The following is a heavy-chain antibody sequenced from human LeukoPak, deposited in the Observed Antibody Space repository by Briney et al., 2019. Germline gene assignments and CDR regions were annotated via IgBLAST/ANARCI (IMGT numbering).Heavy chain of an antibody. CDR1: GFTFSDYY. CDR3: ARRVAQIDY. D-gene: IGHD2-15*01. CDR2: ISGSGGST. V-gene: IGHV3-23*01. Sequence: GGSLRLSCAASGFTFSDYYMSWVRQAPGKGLEWVSAISGSGGSTYYADSVKGRFTISRDNSKNTLYLQMNSLRAEDTAVYYCARRVAQIDYWGQGTLVTVSS. J-gene: IGHJ4*02.